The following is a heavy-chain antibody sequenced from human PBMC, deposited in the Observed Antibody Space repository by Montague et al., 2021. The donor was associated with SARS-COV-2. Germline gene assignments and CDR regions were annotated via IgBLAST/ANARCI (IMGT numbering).Heavy chain of an antibody. J-gene: IGHJ5*02. CDR1: GGSISSSGYY. CDR3: AAGCGERDWFDP. Sequence: SETLSLTCTVSGGSISSSGYYWGWIRQPPGKGLEWIGCIYYSGSTYYNPSLKSRVTISVDTSKNQFSLKLSSVTAADTAVYYCAAGCGERDWFDPWGQGTLVTVSS. CDR2: IYYSGST. V-gene: IGHV4-39*01. D-gene: IGHD4-17*01.